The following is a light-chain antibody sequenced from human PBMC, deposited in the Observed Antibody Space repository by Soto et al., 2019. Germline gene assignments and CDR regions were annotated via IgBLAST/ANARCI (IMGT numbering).Light chain of an antibody. CDR2: DAS. V-gene: IGKV3-15*01. Sequence: EIVLTQSPATLSVSPGERATLSCRASQSVRSNLAWYQQKPGQAPRLLIFDASTRATNIPARFSGSGSGTEFTLTISSLQSEDFATYYCQHYNSYSEAFGQGTKVELK. CDR1: QSVRSN. J-gene: IGKJ1*01. CDR3: QHYNSYSEA.